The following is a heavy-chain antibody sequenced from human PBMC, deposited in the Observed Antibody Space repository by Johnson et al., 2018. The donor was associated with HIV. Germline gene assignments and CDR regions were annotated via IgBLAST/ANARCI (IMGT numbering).Heavy chain of an antibody. V-gene: IGHV3-30*18. CDR3: AKGGDGYSGFGSAFDI. J-gene: IGHJ3*02. D-gene: IGHD5-12*01. CDR2: ISYDGRNE. CDR1: GFTFTNYG. Sequence: QVQVVESGGGVVQPGRSLRLSCAASGFTFTNYGMHWVRQAPGKGLEWVAAISYDGRNEKYADSVKGRFTISRDNSKNTLSLQMNSLRAEDTALYYCAKGGDGYSGFGSAFDIWGQGTMVTVSS.